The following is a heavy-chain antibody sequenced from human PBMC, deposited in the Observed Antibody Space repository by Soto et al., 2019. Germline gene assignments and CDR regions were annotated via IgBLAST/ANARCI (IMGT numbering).Heavy chain of an antibody. CDR3: AKSGSYYRSPYYYYGMDV. CDR2: ISGSGGST. J-gene: IGHJ6*02. D-gene: IGHD1-26*01. V-gene: IGHV3-23*01. Sequence: GGSLRLSCAASGFTFSSYAMSWVRQAPGKGLEWVSAISGSGGSTYYADSVKGRFTISRDNSKNTLYLQMNSLRAEDTAVYYCAKSGSYYRSPYYYYGMDVWGQGTTVTVSS. CDR1: GFTFSSYA.